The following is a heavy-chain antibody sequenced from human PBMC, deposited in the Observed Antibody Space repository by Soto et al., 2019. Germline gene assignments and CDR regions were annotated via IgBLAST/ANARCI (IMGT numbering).Heavy chain of an antibody. CDR2: IYYSGST. J-gene: IGHJ6*02. D-gene: IGHD2-2*01. CDR3: ARDPGLNCSSTSCYGFYYYGMDV. CDR1: GGSISSYY. V-gene: IGHV4-59*01. Sequence: QVQLQESGPGLVKPSETLSLTCTVSGGSISSYYWSWIRQPPGKGLEWIGYIYYSGSTNYNPSLKSLVTRSVDTSKTQFSLKLSSVPAADTAVYYGARDPGLNCSSTSCYGFYYYGMDVWGQGTTVTVSS.